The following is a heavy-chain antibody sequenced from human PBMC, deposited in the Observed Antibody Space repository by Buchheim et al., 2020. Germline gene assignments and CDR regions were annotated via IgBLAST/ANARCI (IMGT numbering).Heavy chain of an antibody. D-gene: IGHD3-10*01. J-gene: IGHJ6*02. CDR1: GGTFSSYA. Sequence: QVQLVQSGAEVKKPGSSVKVSCKASGGTFSSYAISWVRQAPGQGLEWMGWINPNSGGTNYAQKFQGRVTMTRDTSISTAYMELSRLRSDDTAVYYCARASRDPGYYYYGMDVWGQGTT. CDR3: ARASRDPGYYYYGMDV. CDR2: INPNSGGT. V-gene: IGHV1-2*02.